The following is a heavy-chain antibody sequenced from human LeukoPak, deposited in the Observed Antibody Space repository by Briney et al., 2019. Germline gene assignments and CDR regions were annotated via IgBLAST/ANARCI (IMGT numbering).Heavy chain of an antibody. CDR2: IFPGNSNT. CDR3: ARLLALAATGDY. CDR1: GCSFTNYW. J-gene: IGHJ4*02. V-gene: IGHV5-51*01. D-gene: IGHD6-13*01. Sequence: GESLKVSCKGSGCSFTNYWIAWVRQMPGKGLEWMGFIFPGNSNTRYSPSFQGQVTISADKSISTAYLQWSSLKASDTAMYYCARLLALAATGDYWGQGTLVTVSS.